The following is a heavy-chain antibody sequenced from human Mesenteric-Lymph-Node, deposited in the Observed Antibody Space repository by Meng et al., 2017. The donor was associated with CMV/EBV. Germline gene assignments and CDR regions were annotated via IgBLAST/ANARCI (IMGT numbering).Heavy chain of an antibody. CDR1: SVSSGSYY. CDR3: VRALTYCSSTSCYEFDP. J-gene: IGHJ5*02. D-gene: IGHD2-2*01. CDR2: IYYSGST. Sequence: SVSSGSYYGSWIRQPPGKGLEWIGYIYYSGSTNYNPSLKSRVTISVDTSKNQFSRKLSSVTAADTAVYYCVRALTYCSSTSCYEFDPWGQGTLVTVSS. V-gene: IGHV4-61*01.